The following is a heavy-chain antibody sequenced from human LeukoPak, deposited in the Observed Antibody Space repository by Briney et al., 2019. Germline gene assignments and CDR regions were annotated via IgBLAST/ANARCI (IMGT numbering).Heavy chain of an antibody. CDR1: GGSISSYY. CDR2: IYYSGST. CDR3: ARYVGLGVVPAANFDP. D-gene: IGHD2-2*01. J-gene: IGHJ5*02. Sequence: SETLSLTCTVSGGSISSYYWSWIRQPPGKGLEWIGYIYYSGSTNYNPSLKSRVTISVDTSKNQFSLKLSSVTAADTAVYYCARYVGLGVVPAANFDPWGQGTLVTVSS. V-gene: IGHV4-59*01.